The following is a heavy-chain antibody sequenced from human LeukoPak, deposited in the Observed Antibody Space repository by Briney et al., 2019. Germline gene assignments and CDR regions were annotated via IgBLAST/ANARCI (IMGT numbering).Heavy chain of an antibody. CDR3: AGEYCSGGSCYTFDY. V-gene: IGHV3-23*01. CDR1: GFTFSNYG. Sequence: GGSLRLSCAASGFTFSNYGMSWVRQAPGKGLEWVSAISGSGGSTYYADSVKGRFTISRDNSKNTLYLQMNSLRAEDTAVYYCAGEYCSGGSCYTFDYWGQGTLVTVSS. CDR2: ISGSGGST. D-gene: IGHD2-15*01. J-gene: IGHJ4*02.